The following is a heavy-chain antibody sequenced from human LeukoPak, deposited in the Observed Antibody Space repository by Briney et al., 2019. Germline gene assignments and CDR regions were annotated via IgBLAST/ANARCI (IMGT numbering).Heavy chain of an antibody. V-gene: IGHV4-4*02. J-gene: IGHJ4*02. Sequence: KSSETLSLTCAVSGGSISSSNWWSWVRQPPGKGLEWIGEIYHSGSTNYNPSLKSRVTISVDTSKNQFSLKLSSVTAADTAVYYCARVWDGYFDYWGQGTLVTVSS. CDR1: GGSISSSNW. CDR2: IYHSGST. CDR3: ARVWDGYFDY. D-gene: IGHD1-26*01.